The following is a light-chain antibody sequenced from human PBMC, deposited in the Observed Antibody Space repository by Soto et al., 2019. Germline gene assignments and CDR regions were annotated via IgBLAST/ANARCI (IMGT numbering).Light chain of an antibody. J-gene: IGKJ1*01. V-gene: IGKV1-5*01. Sequence: DIQMTQSPSTLSASVGDRVTITCRASQRISTWLAWYQQKPGKAPELLIYDASSLESGVPSRFGGSGSGTEFTLTISSLQPDDFATYYCQQYNSYSWTFGQGTKVEIK. CDR2: DAS. CDR1: QRISTW. CDR3: QQYNSYSWT.